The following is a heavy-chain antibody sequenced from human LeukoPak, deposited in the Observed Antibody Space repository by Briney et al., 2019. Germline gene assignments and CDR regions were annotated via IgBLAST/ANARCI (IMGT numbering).Heavy chain of an antibody. CDR2: IGGSCDST. D-gene: IGHD5-12*01. J-gene: IGHJ5*02. V-gene: IGHV3-23*01. CDR1: GFTFSIYA. CDR3: AKASRAGGYVYVA. Sequence: PGGSLRLSCAASGFTFSIYAMIGVPQAPGEGRECVPGIGGSCDSTYYAYSVKGRFTISRDNSKNKLYLQMNRLRAEDTDVYFCAKASRAGGYVYVAWGQGTLVTVSS.